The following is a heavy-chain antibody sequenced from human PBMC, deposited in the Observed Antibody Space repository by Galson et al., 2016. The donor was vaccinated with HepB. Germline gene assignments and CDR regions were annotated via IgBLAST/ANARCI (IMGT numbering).Heavy chain of an antibody. CDR3: ASRGGYDAFDI. CDR1: SDTLSNYG. CDR2: VNTYTGDT. Sequence: SVKVSCKASSDTLSNYGFSWVRQAPGQGLEWMGGVNTYTGDTDYPQRFQDRVTMTTETSTKKVYMELRSLRSDDKAVYYCASRGGYDAFDIWGQGTMITVSS. D-gene: IGHD5-12*01. J-gene: IGHJ3*02. V-gene: IGHV1-18*01.